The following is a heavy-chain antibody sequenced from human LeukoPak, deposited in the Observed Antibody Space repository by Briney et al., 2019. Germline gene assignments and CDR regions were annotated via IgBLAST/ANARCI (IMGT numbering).Heavy chain of an antibody. CDR2: IIPIFGTA. Sequence: SVKVSCKASGGTFTSYAISWVRQAPGQGLEWMGGIIPIFGTANYAQKVQGRVTITADKSTSTAYMELSSLRSEDTAVYYCASQYPYILDGMDVWGKGTTVTVSS. CDR1: GGTFTSYA. D-gene: IGHD2-2*01. J-gene: IGHJ6*04. V-gene: IGHV1-69*06. CDR3: ASQYPYILDGMDV.